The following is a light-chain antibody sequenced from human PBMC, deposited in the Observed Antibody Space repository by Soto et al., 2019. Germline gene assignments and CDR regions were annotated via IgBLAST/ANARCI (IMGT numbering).Light chain of an antibody. CDR2: EVS. Sequence: QSALTQPASVSGSPGQPITFPCTGTSSDVGGYNLVSWYQQHPGKAPKLMIYEVSKRPSGVSNRFSGSKSGNTASLTISGLQAEDEADYYCCSYEGTSTFGPSVFGTGPNVTVL. J-gene: IGLJ1*01. CDR1: SSDVGGYNL. CDR3: CSYEGTSTFGPSV. V-gene: IGLV2-23*02.